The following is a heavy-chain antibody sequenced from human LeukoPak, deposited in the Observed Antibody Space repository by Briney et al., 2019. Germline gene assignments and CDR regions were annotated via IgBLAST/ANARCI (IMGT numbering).Heavy chain of an antibody. CDR2: IWSDGSKK. CDR3: ARDLSYTSLDY. Sequence: GGSLRLSCAASGFTFTIHGFHWVRQAPGKGLEWVAAIWSDGSKKYYTDSVKGRFTISKDNSKNTLYLQMNSLRAEDTAVYYCARDLSYTSLDYGSQGTLVTVSS. CDR1: GFTFTIHG. J-gene: IGHJ4*02. V-gene: IGHV3-33*01. D-gene: IGHD2-2*02.